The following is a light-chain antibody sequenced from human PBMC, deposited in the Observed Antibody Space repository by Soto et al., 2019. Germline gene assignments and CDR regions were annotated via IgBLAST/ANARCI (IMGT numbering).Light chain of an antibody. CDR2: GAS. CDR3: QQYHNGPIT. CDR1: QSVSSN. Sequence: EIVMTQSQATLSVSPGERATLSCRASQSVSSNLAWYQQKPGQAPRLLIYGASTRATGIPARFSGSGSGTEFTLTISSLQSEDFAVYYCQQYHNGPITFGQGTRLE. J-gene: IGKJ5*01. V-gene: IGKV3-15*01.